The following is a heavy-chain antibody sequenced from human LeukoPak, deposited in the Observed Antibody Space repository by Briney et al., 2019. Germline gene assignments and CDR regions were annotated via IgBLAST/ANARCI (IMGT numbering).Heavy chain of an antibody. J-gene: IGHJ6*03. CDR3: ARVRLRGDSTNYMDV. D-gene: IGHD1-1*01. V-gene: IGHV1-69*05. Sequence: GSSVTVSCMAYVGSFSSYAISWVRQAPGQGLEWMGGIIPIFGTANYAQQFEGKVTITTDESTSTAYMELSSLRSEDTAVYYCARVRLRGDSTNYMDVWGKGTTVTVSS. CDR1: VGSFSSYA. CDR2: IIPIFGTA.